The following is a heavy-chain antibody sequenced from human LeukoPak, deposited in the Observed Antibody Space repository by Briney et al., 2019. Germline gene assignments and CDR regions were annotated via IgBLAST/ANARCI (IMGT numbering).Heavy chain of an antibody. CDR3: ASRSSGWYPYYFDY. Sequence: PGGSLRLSCAASGFTFSSYSMNWVRQAPGKGLEWVSSISSSSSYIYYADSVKGRFTISRDNAKNSLYLQMNSLRAEDTAVYYCASRSSGWYPYYFDYWGQGTLVTVSS. V-gene: IGHV3-21*01. D-gene: IGHD6-19*01. CDR1: GFTFSSYS. J-gene: IGHJ4*02. CDR2: ISSSSSYI.